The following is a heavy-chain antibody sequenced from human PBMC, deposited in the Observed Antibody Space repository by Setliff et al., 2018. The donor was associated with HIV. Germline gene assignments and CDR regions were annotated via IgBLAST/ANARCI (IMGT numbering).Heavy chain of an antibody. Sequence: SETLSLTCSVPGGSISSYYWSWIRQPPGKGLEWIGYIYTSESSNYNPSLMSRVTFSVDTSKNQFSLKLSSVTAADTAVYYCARSARFFYASGSRRCFDLGGRGTLVTVSS. J-gene: IGHJ2*01. V-gene: IGHV4-4*08. CDR3: ARSARFFYASGSRRCFDL. CDR2: IYTSESS. CDR1: GGSISSYY. D-gene: IGHD3-10*01.